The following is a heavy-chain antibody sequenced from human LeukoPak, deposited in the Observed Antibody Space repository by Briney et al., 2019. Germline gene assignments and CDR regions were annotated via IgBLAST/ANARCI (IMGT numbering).Heavy chain of an antibody. D-gene: IGHD6-13*01. CDR3: ARGLGYSSSSNGY. V-gene: IGHV3-21*01. CDR1: GFTFSSYS. CDR2: ISSSSSYI. J-gene: IGHJ4*02. Sequence: GGSLRLSCAVSGFTFSSYSMNWVRQAPGKGLEWVSSISSSSSYIYYADSVKGRFTISRDNAKNSLYLQMNSLRAEDTAVYYCARGLGYSSSSNGYWGQGTLVTVSS.